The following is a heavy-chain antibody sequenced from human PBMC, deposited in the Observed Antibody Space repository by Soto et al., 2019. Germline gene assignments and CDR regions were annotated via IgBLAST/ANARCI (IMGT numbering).Heavy chain of an antibody. V-gene: IGHV4-59*01. D-gene: IGHD3-9*01. CDR2: IYYSGST. CDR1: GGSISTYY. CDR3: ARANYDFLTGYYPDYFDY. J-gene: IGHJ4*02. Sequence: QVQLQESGPGLVKPSETLSLTCTVSGGSISTYYWSWIRQPPGKGLEWIGYIYYSGSTNYNPSLKSRVTISVDTSKNQFSLKLSSVTAADTAVYYCARANYDFLTGYYPDYFDYRGQGTLVTVSS.